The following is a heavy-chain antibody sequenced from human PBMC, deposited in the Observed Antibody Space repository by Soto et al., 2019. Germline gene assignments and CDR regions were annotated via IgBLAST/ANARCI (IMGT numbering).Heavy chain of an antibody. CDR2: ISSSSSYI. CDR1: GFTFSSYT. V-gene: IGHV3-21*01. CDR3: ARFGYTTEAH. D-gene: IGHD5-12*01. Sequence: EVQLMESGEGLVKPGGSLRLSCAASGFTFSSYTMIWVRQAPGKGLEWVSSISSSSSYIYYADSVKGRFTISRDNAKNSLYLQMNSLRAEDTAVYYCARFGYTTEAHWGQGTLVTVSS. J-gene: IGHJ4*02.